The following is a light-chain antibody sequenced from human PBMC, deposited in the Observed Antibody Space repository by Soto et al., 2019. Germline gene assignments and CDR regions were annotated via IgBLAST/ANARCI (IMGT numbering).Light chain of an antibody. CDR1: QALSNS. V-gene: IGKV1-9*01. J-gene: IGKJ4*01. CDR3: QQLSRYPLT. CDR2: SAS. Sequence: DIQLTQSPSVLSASVGDTVTITCRASQALSNSLAWYQQKPGKAPDLLIYSASTLQSGVPSRFSGSGSETEFSLTIRALQPEDFATYYCQQLSRYPLTFGGGTKVDI.